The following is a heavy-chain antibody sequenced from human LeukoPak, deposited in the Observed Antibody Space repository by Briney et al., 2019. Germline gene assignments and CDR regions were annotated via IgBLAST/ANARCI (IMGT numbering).Heavy chain of an antibody. CDR2: IYTTGKT. J-gene: IGHJ4*02. CDR3: ASHGYTASLYFLDF. D-gene: IGHD3-16*01. V-gene: IGHV4-4*07. Sequence: SETLSLTCTVSSGSINSYYWGWVRQPAGRGLEWIGRIYTTGKTDYNPSLKSRLTMSVDTSKRQFSLNRRSVTAADTAIYSCASHGYTASLYFLDFWSQGTLVTVSS. CDR1: SGSINSYY.